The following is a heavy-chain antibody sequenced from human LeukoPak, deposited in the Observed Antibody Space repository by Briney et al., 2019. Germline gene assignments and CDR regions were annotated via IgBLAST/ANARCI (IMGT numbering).Heavy chain of an antibody. CDR1: GYRLTKNW. CDR2: IYPGDSDT. V-gene: IGHV5-51*01. Sequence: GESLKISCKGSGYRLTKNWIGWVRQMPGKGLEWMGIIYPGDSDTKYSPSFQGQVTISADKSINIAYLQWRSLKASDTAMYYCARRVVNNRNWYFNLWGRGTLVTVSS. J-gene: IGHJ2*01. D-gene: IGHD4-23*01. CDR3: ARRVVNNRNWYFNL.